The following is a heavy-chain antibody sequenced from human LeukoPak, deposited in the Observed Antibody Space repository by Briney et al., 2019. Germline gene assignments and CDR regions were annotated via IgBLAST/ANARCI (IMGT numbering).Heavy chain of an antibody. Sequence: PGRSLRLSCAASGFTFSSYAMHWVRQAPGKGLEWVAVISYDGSNKYYAGSVKGRFTISRDNSKNTLYLQMNSLRAEDTAVYYCARDRGVVVPAAILPNWFDPWGQGTLVTVSS. V-gene: IGHV3-30-3*01. D-gene: IGHD2-2*01. J-gene: IGHJ5*02. CDR2: ISYDGSNK. CDR3: ARDRGVVVPAAILPNWFDP. CDR1: GFTFSSYA.